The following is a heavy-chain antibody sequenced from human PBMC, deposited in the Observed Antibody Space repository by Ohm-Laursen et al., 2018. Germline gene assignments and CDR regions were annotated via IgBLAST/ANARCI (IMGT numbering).Heavy chain of an antibody. V-gene: IGHV4-31*03. CDR1: GGSISSGGYY. J-gene: IGHJ5*02. CDR3: ARISSQTLLLKVDWFDP. Sequence: TLSLTCTVSGGSISSGGYYWSWIRQHPGKGLEWIGYIYYSGSTYYNPSLKSRVTISVDTSKNQFSLKLSSVTAADTAVYYCARISSQTLLLKVDWFDPWGQGTLVTVSS. CDR2: IYYSGST. D-gene: IGHD2-15*01.